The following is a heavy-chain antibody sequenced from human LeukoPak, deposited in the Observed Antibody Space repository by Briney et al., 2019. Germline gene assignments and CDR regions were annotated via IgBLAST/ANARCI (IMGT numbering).Heavy chain of an antibody. CDR2: ISSSSSYI. Sequence: PGGSLRLSCAASGFTFSSYSMNWVRQAPGKGLEWVSSISSSSSYIYYADSVKGRFTISRDNAKNSLYLQMNSLRAEDTAVYYCAKDARGYSSSPGLFGYWGQGTLVTVSS. J-gene: IGHJ4*02. CDR3: AKDARGYSSSPGLFGY. D-gene: IGHD6-13*01. V-gene: IGHV3-21*01. CDR1: GFTFSSYS.